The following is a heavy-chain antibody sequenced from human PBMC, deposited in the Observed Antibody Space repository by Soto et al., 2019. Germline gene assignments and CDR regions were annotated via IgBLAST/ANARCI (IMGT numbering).Heavy chain of an antibody. Sequence: PWGSLRLSCAASGCTFSTYSMNWVRQAPGKGLEWVSYISSSSSTIFYTDSVKGRFTVSRDNAKNSLYLQMNSLRAEDTAVYYCAKYSYDSSGYLFDYWGQGTLDTVSS. V-gene: IGHV3-48*01. CDR3: AKYSYDSSGYLFDY. CDR1: GCTFSTYS. D-gene: IGHD3-22*01. J-gene: IGHJ4*02. CDR2: ISSSSSTI.